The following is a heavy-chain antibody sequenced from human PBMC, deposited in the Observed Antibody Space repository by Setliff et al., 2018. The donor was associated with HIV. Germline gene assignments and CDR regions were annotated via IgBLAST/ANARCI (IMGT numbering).Heavy chain of an antibody. J-gene: IGHJ3*01. CDR2: VHSSATS. CDR3: ARDRIEVIAETPHDVFDF. CDR1: GDSVSGYY. V-gene: IGHV4-4*07. Sequence: SETLSLTCAVSGDSVSGYYWSWIRQSAGRGLEWIGRVHSSATSNYNPSLKGRVAMSVDTAKNQFSLKLTSVSAADTAVYFCARDRIEVIAETPHDVFDFWGRGTMVTVSS. D-gene: IGHD6-13*01.